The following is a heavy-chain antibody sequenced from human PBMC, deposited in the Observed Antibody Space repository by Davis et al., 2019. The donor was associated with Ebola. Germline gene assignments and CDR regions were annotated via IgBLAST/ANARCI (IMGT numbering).Heavy chain of an antibody. J-gene: IGHJ6*04. CDR3: ARDLESTMVRGVITFHYYGMDV. CDR2: IIPIFGTA. V-gene: IGHV1-69*13. D-gene: IGHD3-10*01. Sequence: SVKVSCKASGGTFSSYAISWVRQAPGQGLEWMGGIIPIFGTANYAQKFQGRVTITADESTSTAYMELSSPRSEDTAVYYCARDLESTMVRGVITFHYYGMDVWGKGTTVTVSS. CDR1: GGTFSSYA.